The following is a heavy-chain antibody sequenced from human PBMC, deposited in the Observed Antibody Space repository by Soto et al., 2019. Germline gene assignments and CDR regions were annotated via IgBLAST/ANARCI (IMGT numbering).Heavy chain of an antibody. D-gene: IGHD1-1*01. CDR2: INPKTGDT. V-gene: IGHV1-2*02. CDR1: GYTFTDFY. J-gene: IGHJ5*02. CDR3: ATGTNGTTGWYHP. Sequence: QEQLVQSGTEVKKPGASVTVSCKSSGYTFTDFYLHWLRQAPGQGLEWVGWINPKTGDTKSSQKFQGRVTMSRDTSVSTAYIDLTGLTSDDTAMYYCATGTNGTTGWYHPWGQGTRVTVSS.